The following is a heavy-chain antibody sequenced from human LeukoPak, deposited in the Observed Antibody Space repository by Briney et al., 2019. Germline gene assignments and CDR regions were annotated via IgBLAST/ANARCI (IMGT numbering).Heavy chain of an antibody. D-gene: IGHD1-1*01. V-gene: IGHV3-53*01. J-gene: IGHJ4*02. CDR3: ARGGDNYSFDY. Sequence: GGSLRLSCAASGFTVSSNYMSWVRQTPGKGLEWVSVIYSGGSTYYADSVKGRFTISRDNSKNTLYLQMNSLRAEDTAVYYCARGGDNYSFDYWGQGTLATVSS. CDR2: IYSGGST. CDR1: GFTVSSNY.